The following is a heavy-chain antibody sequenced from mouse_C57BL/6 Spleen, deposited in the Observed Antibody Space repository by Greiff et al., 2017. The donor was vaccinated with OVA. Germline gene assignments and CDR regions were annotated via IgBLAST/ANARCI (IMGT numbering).Heavy chain of an antibody. V-gene: IGHV1-82*01. Sequence: QVHVKQSGPELVKPGASVKISCKASGYAFSSSWMNWVKQRPGKGLEWIGRIYPGDGDTNYNGKFKGKATLTADKSSSTAYMQLSSLTSEDSAVYFCARRDLYFDYWGQGTTLTVSS. J-gene: IGHJ2*01. CDR1: GYAFSSSW. D-gene: IGHD3-3*01. CDR2: IYPGDGDT. CDR3: ARRDLYFDY.